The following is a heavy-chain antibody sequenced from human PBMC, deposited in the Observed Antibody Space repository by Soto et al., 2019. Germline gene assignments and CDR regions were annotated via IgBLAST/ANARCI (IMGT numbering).Heavy chain of an antibody. D-gene: IGHD2-2*01. V-gene: IGHV3-23*01. CDR1: GLTVTSNC. Sequence: GGPLRLSCGASGLTVTSNCVSWVRQAPGKGLEWVSAISPNGQGIWYADSVKGRFTISRDISRNTVFLQMDSLRAEDTAVYSCAKARKMPRDYFDYWGQGTLVTVSS. J-gene: IGHJ4*02. CDR3: AKARKMPRDYFDY. CDR2: ISPNGQGI.